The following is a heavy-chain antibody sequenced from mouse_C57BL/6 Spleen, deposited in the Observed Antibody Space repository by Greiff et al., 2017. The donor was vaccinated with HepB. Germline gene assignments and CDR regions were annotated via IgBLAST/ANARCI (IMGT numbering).Heavy chain of an antibody. CDR2: IDPSDSET. Sequence: MQLKQPGAELVRPGSSVKLSCKASGYTFTSYWMHWVKQRPIQGLEWIGNIDPSDSETHYNQKFKDKATLTVDKSSSTAYMQLSSLTSEDSAVYYCARDYGNYEGYFDVWGTGTTVTVSS. CDR1: GYTFTSYW. CDR3: ARDYGNYEGYFDV. D-gene: IGHD2-1*01. J-gene: IGHJ1*03. V-gene: IGHV1-52*01.